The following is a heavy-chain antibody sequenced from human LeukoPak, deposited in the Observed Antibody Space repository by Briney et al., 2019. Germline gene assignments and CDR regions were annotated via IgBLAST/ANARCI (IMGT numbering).Heavy chain of an antibody. D-gene: IGHD5-18*01. CDR3: ARVVDTHFDY. V-gene: IGHV3-74*01. Sequence: GGSLRLSCAASGFSFSSYRMHWVRQAPGKGLVWVSRIKSDGSTTTYADSVKGRFTISRDNAKNTLYLQMNSLRAEDTAVYYCARVVDTHFDYWGQGTLVTVSS. CDR2: IKSDGSTT. CDR1: GFSFSSYR. J-gene: IGHJ4*02.